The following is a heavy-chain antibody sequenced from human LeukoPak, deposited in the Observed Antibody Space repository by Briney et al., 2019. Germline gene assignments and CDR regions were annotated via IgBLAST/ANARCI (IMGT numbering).Heavy chain of an antibody. CDR2: IYYSGST. Sequence: PSETLSLACTVSGGSISSSSYYWGWIRQPPGKGLEWIGSIYYSGSTYYNPSLKSRVTISVDTSKNQFSLKLSSVTAADTAVYYCARDLPGTSHGAFDIWGQGTMVTVSS. CDR1: GGSISSSSYY. V-gene: IGHV4-39*07. J-gene: IGHJ3*02. D-gene: IGHD4-17*01. CDR3: ARDLPGTSHGAFDI.